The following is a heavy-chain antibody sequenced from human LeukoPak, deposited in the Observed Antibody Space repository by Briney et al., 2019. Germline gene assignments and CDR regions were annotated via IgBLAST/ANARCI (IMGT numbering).Heavy chain of an antibody. D-gene: IGHD6-19*01. J-gene: IGHJ4*02. CDR1: GYTFTSYG. V-gene: IGHV1-18*01. Sequence: ASVKVSCKASGYTFTSYGISWVRQAPGQGLEWMGWISAYNGNTNYAQKLQGRVTMTTGTSTSTAYMELRSLRSDDTAVYYCASPGYSSGWQGGFDYWGQGTLVTVSS. CDR2: ISAYNGNT. CDR3: ASPGYSSGWQGGFDY.